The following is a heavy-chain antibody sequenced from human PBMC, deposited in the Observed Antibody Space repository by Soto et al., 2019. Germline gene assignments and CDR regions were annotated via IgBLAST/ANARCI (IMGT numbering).Heavy chain of an antibody. Sequence: QVQLVQSGAEVKKPGSSVKVSCKASGGTFSSYAISWVRQAPGQGLEWMGGIIPIFGTANYAQKFQGRVTITADESKSTAYMELSSLRSEETAVYYCARGSDYVWGSYRYSRAWYFDLWGRGTLVTVSS. CDR3: ARGSDYVWGSYRYSRAWYFDL. CDR1: GGTFSSYA. J-gene: IGHJ2*01. CDR2: IIPIFGTA. D-gene: IGHD3-16*02. V-gene: IGHV1-69*01.